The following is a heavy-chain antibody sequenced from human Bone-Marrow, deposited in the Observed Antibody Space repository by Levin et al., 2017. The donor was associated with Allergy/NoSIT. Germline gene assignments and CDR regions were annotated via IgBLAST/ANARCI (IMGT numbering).Heavy chain of an antibody. D-gene: IGHD6-6*01. J-gene: IGHJ4*02. V-gene: IGHV4-59*08. Sequence: ASETLSLTCTVSGGSINNYYWSWIRQPPGKGLEWIGYIYYSGNTNYNPSLKSRVTISVDMSKSQFSLNLNSVTAADTAIYYCARQSSSPRFDYWGQGTLVTVSS. CDR1: GGSINNYY. CDR3: ARQSSSPRFDY. CDR2: IYYSGNT.